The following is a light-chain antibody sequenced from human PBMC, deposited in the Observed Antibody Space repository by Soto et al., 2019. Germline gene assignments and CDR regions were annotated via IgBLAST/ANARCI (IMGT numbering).Light chain of an antibody. CDR2: GNR. Sequence: QSVLTQPPSVSGAPGQRVTISCTGNNSNLGAGYDVHWYQQLPGAAPKLVVFGNRNRPSGVPERFSGSKSGTSASLAITGLQAEDEADYYCQAYVYSLTAFVFGGGTKLTVL. J-gene: IGLJ3*02. CDR3: QAYVYSLTAFV. V-gene: IGLV1-40*01. CDR1: NSNLGAGYD.